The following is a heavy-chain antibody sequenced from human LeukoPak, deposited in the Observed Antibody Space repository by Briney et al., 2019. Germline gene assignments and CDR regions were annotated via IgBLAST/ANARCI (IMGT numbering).Heavy chain of an antibody. Sequence: GGSLRLSCAGSGFTFSNAWMSWVRQAPGKGLEWLGRIKSKSDGGTTDYAAPVKGRFIISRDDSKNMAYRQMNSLKIEDSAMYYCSTRGGFGYWGQGTLVTVSS. D-gene: IGHD3-10*01. V-gene: IGHV3-15*01. J-gene: IGHJ4*02. CDR2: IKSKSDGGTT. CDR1: GFTFSNAW. CDR3: STRGGFGY.